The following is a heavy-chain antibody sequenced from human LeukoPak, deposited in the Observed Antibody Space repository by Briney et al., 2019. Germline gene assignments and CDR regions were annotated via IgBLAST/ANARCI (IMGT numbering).Heavy chain of an antibody. CDR1: GCTFSSCW. J-gene: IGHJ5*02. CDR2: RNQDASEK. V-gene: IGHV3-7*01. CDR3: ARGRRVPAAMGDWFDP. D-gene: IGHD2-2*01. Sequence: RGGSLRLSCTASGCTFSSCWMGWASQGPGEGLGRVANRNQDASEKYYVDSVKGRFTISRDNAKNSLYLQMNSLRAEDTAVYYCARGRRVPAAMGDWFDPWGQGTLVTVSS.